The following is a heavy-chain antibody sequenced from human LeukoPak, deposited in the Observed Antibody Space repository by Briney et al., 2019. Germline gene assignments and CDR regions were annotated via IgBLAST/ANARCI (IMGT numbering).Heavy chain of an antibody. J-gene: IGHJ3*02. Sequence: PGGSLRLSCAASGFTLSSYWMYWVRQAPGKGLVWISRINSDGNITTYADSVKGRFTISRGNAKNTLYLQMNSLRADDTAVYYCARRGLVPAFDIWGQGTRVTVSS. D-gene: IGHD3-10*02. CDR3: ARRGLVPAFDI. CDR2: INSDGNIT. CDR1: GFTLSSYW. V-gene: IGHV3-74*03.